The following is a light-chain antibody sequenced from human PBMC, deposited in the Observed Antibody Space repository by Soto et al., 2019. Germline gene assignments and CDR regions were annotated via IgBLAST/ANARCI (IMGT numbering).Light chain of an antibody. CDR3: SSYTSSSTPWV. Sequence: QSVLTQPASVSGSPGQSITISRTGTSSDVGGYNYVSWYQQHPGKAPKLMIYDVSNRPSGVSNRFSGSKSGNTASLTISGLQAEDEADYYCSSYTSSSTPWVFGGGTQLTVL. V-gene: IGLV2-14*01. J-gene: IGLJ3*02. CDR2: DVS. CDR1: SSDVGGYNY.